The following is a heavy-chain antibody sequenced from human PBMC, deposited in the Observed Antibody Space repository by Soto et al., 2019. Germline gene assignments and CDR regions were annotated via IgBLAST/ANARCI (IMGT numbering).Heavy chain of an antibody. CDR1: GFTFSSYG. Sequence: GGSLRLSCAASGFTFSSYGMHWVRQAPGKGLEWVAVIWYDGSNKYYADSVKGRFTISRDNSKNTLYLQMNSLRAEDTAVYYCAREALLWFGPVYYFDYWGQGTLVTVSS. V-gene: IGHV3-33*01. D-gene: IGHD3-10*01. CDR2: IWYDGSNK. J-gene: IGHJ4*02. CDR3: AREALLWFGPVYYFDY.